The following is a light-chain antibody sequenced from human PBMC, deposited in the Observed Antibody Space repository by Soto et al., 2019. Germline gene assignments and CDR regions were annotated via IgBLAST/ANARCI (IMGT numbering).Light chain of an antibody. J-gene: IGKJ1*01. CDR3: QEYNTWPWT. V-gene: IGKV3-15*01. Sequence: EVVMTHSPVTLSVSPVDRASLSGRASQVGNSNLAWYQQKLGQAPRVLIFGASTRATGIPARFSGSGSGTEFSLTINRLQSEDFAVYYCQEYNTWPWTFGQGTKVDIK. CDR1: QVGNSN. CDR2: GAS.